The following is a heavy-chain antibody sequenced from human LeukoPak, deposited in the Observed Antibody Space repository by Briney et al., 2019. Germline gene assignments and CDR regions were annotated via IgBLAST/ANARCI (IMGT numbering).Heavy chain of an antibody. D-gene: IGHD3-3*01. CDR3: ARDPTVITSSRITIFGAAKSPHNWFDP. V-gene: IGHV1-46*01. Sequence: GASVKVSCKASGYTFTGYYMHWVRQAPGQGLEWMGIINPSGGSSTYAQKFQGRVTMTSDTSTSTVYMELSSLRSEDTAMYYCARDPTVITSSRITIFGAAKSPHNWFDPWGHGTLVTVSS. CDR1: GYTFTGYY. CDR2: INPSGGSS. J-gene: IGHJ5*02.